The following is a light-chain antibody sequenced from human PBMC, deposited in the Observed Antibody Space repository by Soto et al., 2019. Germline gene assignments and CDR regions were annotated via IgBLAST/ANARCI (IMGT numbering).Light chain of an antibody. CDR1: SSNIGAGYD. V-gene: IGLV1-40*01. Sequence: QSVLTQPPSVSGAPGQRVTISCTGSSSNIGAGYDVHWYQQLPGTAPKLLIYSNSNRPSGVPDRFSGSKSGTSASLAITGLQAEDEADYYCQSYDSSLRGWVFGGGTKLTVL. CDR2: SNS. J-gene: IGLJ3*02. CDR3: QSYDSSLRGWV.